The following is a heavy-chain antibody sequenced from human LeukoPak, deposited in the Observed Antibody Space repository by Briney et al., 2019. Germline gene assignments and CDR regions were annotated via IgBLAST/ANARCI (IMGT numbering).Heavy chain of an antibody. V-gene: IGHV3-30*03. CDR3: ARWVVTAADIDY. J-gene: IGHJ4*02. CDR2: ISYDGTKK. D-gene: IGHD2-15*01. CDR1: GFTFSSCG. Sequence: PGGSLRLSCAASGFTFSSCGFHWVRQAPGKGLEWVAVISYDGTKKYYADSVKGRSTISRDNSKNTLYLQMNSLRAEDTAVYYCARWVVTAADIDYWGQGTLVTVSS.